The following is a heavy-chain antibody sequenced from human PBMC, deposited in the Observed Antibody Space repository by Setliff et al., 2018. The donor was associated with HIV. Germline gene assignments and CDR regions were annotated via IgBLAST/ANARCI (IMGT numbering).Heavy chain of an antibody. J-gene: IGHJ6*03. CDR3: ARSPLSIVGATGYYYYMDV. V-gene: IGHV1-18*01. D-gene: IGHD1-26*01. CDR2: VSPYNENT. CDR1: GYTFTMYG. Sequence: VKVSCKASGYTFTMYGITWVRQAPGQGLEWMGWVSPYNENTNYAQKVQDRVVMTIDTSTNTAYMELRSLRFDDTAVYYCARSPLSIVGATGYYYYMDVWGKGTTVTVSS.